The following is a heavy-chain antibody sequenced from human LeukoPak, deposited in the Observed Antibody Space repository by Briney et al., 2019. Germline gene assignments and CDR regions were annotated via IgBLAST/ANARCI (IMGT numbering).Heavy chain of an antibody. Sequence: PGGSLRLSCAASGFTFSSYAMHWVRQAPGKGLEWVAFIRYDGSNKYYTDSVKGRFTISRDNSKNTLYLQMNSLRAEDTAVYYCAKGGLSLDDSSGYYLDYWGQGTLVTVSS. V-gene: IGHV3-30*02. CDR2: IRYDGSNK. J-gene: IGHJ4*02. CDR3: AKGGLSLDDSSGYYLDY. CDR1: GFTFSSYA. D-gene: IGHD3-22*01.